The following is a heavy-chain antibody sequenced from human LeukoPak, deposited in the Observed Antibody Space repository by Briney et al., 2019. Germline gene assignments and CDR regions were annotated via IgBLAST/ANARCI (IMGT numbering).Heavy chain of an antibody. CDR3: ARLSTQWLVPYFDY. CDR2: IYYSGST. Sequence: SETLSLTCTVSGGSISRYYWSWIRQPPGKGLEWIGYIYYSGSTNYNPSLKSRVTISVDTSKNQFSLKLSSVTAADTAVYYCARLSTQWLVPYFDYWGQGTLVTVSS. CDR1: GGSISRYY. D-gene: IGHD6-19*01. J-gene: IGHJ4*02. V-gene: IGHV4-59*01.